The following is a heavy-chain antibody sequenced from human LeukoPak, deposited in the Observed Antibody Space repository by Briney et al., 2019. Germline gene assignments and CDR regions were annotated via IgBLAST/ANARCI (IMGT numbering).Heavy chain of an antibody. J-gene: IGHJ4*02. CDR1: GFTFSNYA. D-gene: IGHD3-22*01. CDR3: AKEGQYYYDSSDYFS. CDR2: ISGSGGTT. V-gene: IGHV3-23*01. Sequence: GGSLRLSCAASGFTFSNYAMNWVRQAPGKGLEWVSSISGSGGTTYYADSVKGRFTISRDNSKKTLYLQMNSLRAEDTAVYYCAKEGQYYYDSSDYFSGGQGTLVTVS.